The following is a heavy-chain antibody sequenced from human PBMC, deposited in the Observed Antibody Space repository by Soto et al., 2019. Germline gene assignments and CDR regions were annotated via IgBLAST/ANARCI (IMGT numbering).Heavy chain of an antibody. CDR2: LSWNGDYR. J-gene: IGHJ6*02. V-gene: IGHV3-9*01. CDR1: GFTFDDYA. Sequence: EVQVVESGGGLVQPGRSLRLSCAASGFTFDDYAMHWVRQAPGKGLEWVSGLSWNGDYRGYADSVKGRFTISRDNAKNSLYLQMTSLRAEDTALYYCVKGTRSSYYYGMDVWGQGTAVTVSS. CDR3: VKGTRSSYYYGMDV. D-gene: IGHD3-16*01.